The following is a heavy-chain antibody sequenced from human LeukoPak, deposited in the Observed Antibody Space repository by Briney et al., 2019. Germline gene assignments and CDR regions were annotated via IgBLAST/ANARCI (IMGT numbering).Heavy chain of an antibody. J-gene: IGHJ4*02. CDR2: ISSSGSNI. V-gene: IGHV3-48*04. CDR3: ARMAGAIFGGGFDY. Sequence: GGSLRLSCAASGFTFSTYSMNWVRQAPGKGLEWVSYISSSGSNIYYADSVKGRFTISRDNAKNSLYLQMNSLRAEDTAVYYCARMAGAIFGGGFDYWGQGTLVTVSS. D-gene: IGHD3-3*01. CDR1: GFTFSTYS.